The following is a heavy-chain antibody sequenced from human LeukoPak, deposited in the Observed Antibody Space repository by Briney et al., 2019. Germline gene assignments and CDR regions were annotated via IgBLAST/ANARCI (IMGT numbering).Heavy chain of an antibody. V-gene: IGHV1-69*13. CDR1: GYTFTSYA. J-gene: IGHJ5*02. Sequence: GASVKVSCKASGYTFTSYAISWVRQAPGQGLEWMGGIIPIFGTANYAQKFQGRVTITADESTSTAYMELSSLRSEDTAVYYCARDHTYSSIAASNWFDPWGQGTLVTVSS. CDR3: ARDHTYSSIAASNWFDP. D-gene: IGHD6-6*01. CDR2: IIPIFGTA.